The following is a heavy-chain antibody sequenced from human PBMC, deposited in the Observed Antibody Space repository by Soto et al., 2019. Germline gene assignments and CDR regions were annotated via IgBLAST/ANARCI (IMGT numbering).Heavy chain of an antibody. CDR2: ISSASSTT. CDR1: GFTFNRFG. V-gene: IGHV3-48*01. J-gene: IGHJ6*03. Sequence: EEQLVESGGALVQPGGSLRLSCAASGFTFNRFGMNWVRQAPGKGLEWISYISSASSTTQYAESVKGRFTISRDNARDSLYLQMSSLRVEDTAVYYCAIRPLLSGLSDYYYMDVWGKGTTVTVSS. CDR3: AIRPLLSGLSDYYYMDV. D-gene: IGHD3-3*01.